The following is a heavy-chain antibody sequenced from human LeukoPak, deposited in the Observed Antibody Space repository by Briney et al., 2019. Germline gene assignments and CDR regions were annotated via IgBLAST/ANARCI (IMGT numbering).Heavy chain of an antibody. Sequence: GGSLRVSCAASGFTFSSYTMNWVRQAPGKGLEWVSSISSRSSYIYYADSVKGRFTISRDNAKNSLYLLMNSLRAEDTAVYYCARDPFSGYDKRVYYFDYWGQGTLVTVSS. V-gene: IGHV3-21*01. CDR1: GFTFSSYT. D-gene: IGHD5-12*01. J-gene: IGHJ4*02. CDR2: ISSRSSYI. CDR3: ARDPFSGYDKRVYYFDY.